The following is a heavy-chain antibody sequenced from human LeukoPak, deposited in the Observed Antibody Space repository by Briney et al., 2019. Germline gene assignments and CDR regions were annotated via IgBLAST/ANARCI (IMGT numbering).Heavy chain of an antibody. Sequence: QPGGSLRLSCAASGFTFSTYAISWVRQAPGEGLEWVSTITGGGGGTYYADSVKGRFTISRDNSKHIVYLEMNSLRAEDTAVYYCARRLLVGTTVRPYFDYWGQGTLVTVSS. CDR2: ITGGGGGT. J-gene: IGHJ4*02. V-gene: IGHV3-23*01. CDR1: GFTFSTYA. CDR3: ARRLLVGTTVRPYFDY. D-gene: IGHD1-26*01.